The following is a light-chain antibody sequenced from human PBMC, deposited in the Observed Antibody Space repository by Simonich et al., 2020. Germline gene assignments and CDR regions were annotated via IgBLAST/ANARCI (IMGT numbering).Light chain of an antibody. CDR1: QSVLYSSNNKNY. J-gene: IGKJ1*01. CDR2: WAS. V-gene: IGKV4-1*01. CDR3: QQYYSTPWT. Sequence: DIVMTQSPDSLAVSLGERATINCKSSQSVLYSSNNKNYLAWYQQKPGQPPKLLIYWASTLESGVPDRFSGSGSWSDFTLTISSLQAEDVAVYYCQQYYSTPWTFGQGTKVEIK.